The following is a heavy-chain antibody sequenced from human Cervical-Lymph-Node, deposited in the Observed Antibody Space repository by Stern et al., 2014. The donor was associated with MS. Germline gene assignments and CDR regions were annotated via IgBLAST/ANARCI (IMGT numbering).Heavy chain of an antibody. J-gene: IGHJ5*02. D-gene: IGHD1-7*01. CDR3: AKHRGEDWNYAFWLDP. CDR2: ISDDGSNK. CDR1: RFTFDNYG. V-gene: IGHV3-30*18. Sequence: VQLVESGGGVVQPGTSLRLSCAASRFTFDNYGMHWVRQAPGKGLEWVALISDDGSNKHYADSVKGRFTISRDNSNNTLFLQMNSLRAEDTAVYYCAKHRGEDWNYAFWLDPWGQGTLVTVSS.